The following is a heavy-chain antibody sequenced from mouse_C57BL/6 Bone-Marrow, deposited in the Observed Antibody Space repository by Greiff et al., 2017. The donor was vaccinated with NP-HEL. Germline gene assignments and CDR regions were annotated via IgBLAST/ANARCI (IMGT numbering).Heavy chain of an antibody. CDR1: GYTFTDYY. CDR3: ARRKNGYYGY. Sequence: EVQLQQSGPELVKPGASVKISCKASGYTFTDYYMNWVKQSHGKSLEWIGDINPNNGGTSYNQKFKGKATLTVDKSSSTAYMELRSLTSEDSAVYYCARRKNGYYGYWGQGTTLTVSS. D-gene: IGHD2-3*01. V-gene: IGHV1-26*01. J-gene: IGHJ2*01. CDR2: INPNNGGT.